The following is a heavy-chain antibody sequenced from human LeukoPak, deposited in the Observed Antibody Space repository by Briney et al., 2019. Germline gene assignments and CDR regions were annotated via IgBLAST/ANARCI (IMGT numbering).Heavy chain of an antibody. V-gene: IGHV3-21*01. CDR1: GLTFGSYS. CDR2: ISSSSSYI. CDR3: ARDLIRPDTYCSGGSCHIDY. J-gene: IGHJ4*02. D-gene: IGHD2-15*01. Sequence: GGSLRLSCAASGLTFGSYSMNWVRQATGKGLEWVSSISSSSSYIYYADSLKGRFTISRDNAKNSLYLQMNSLRAEDTAVYYCARDLIRPDTYCSGGSCHIDYWGQGTLVTVSS.